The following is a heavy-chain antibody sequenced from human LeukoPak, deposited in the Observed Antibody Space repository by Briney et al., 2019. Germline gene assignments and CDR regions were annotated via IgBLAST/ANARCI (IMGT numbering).Heavy chain of an antibody. V-gene: IGHV4-61*01. CDR3: AREAHRIAAAGMFDY. CDR2: IYYSGST. J-gene: IGHJ4*02. Sequence: SETLSLTCTVSGGSVSSGSYYWSWIRQPPGKGLEWIGHIYYSGSTNYNPSLKSRVTISVDTSKNQFSLKLSSVTAADTAVYYCAREAHRIAAAGMFDYWGQGTLVTVSS. D-gene: IGHD6-13*01. CDR1: GGSVSSGSYY.